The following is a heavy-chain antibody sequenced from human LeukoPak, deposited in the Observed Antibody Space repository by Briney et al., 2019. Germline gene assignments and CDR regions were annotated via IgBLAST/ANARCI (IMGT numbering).Heavy chain of an antibody. J-gene: IGHJ5*02. CDR1: GGSISSYY. D-gene: IGHD3-22*01. V-gene: IGHV4-34*01. Sequence: SETLSLTCAVSGGSISSYYWSWIRQPPGKGLEWIGEINHSGSTNYNPSLKSRVTISVDTSKNQFSLKLSSVTAADTAVYYCARGFTRTYYYDSSTNWFDPWGQGTLVTVSS. CDR3: ARGFTRTYYYDSSTNWFDP. CDR2: INHSGST.